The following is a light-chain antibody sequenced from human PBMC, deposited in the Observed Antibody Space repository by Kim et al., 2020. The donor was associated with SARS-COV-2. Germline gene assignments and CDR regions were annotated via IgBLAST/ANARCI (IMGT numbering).Light chain of an antibody. J-gene: IGLJ1*01. Sequence: GQSITISCTGTSSDVGGYNDVSWYQQHPGKAPKLMIYDVSNRPSGVSNRFSGSKSGNTASLTISGLQAGDEADYYCSSFTSSATLVFGTGTKVTVL. V-gene: IGLV2-14*03. CDR2: DVS. CDR3: SSFTSSATLV. CDR1: SSDVGGYND.